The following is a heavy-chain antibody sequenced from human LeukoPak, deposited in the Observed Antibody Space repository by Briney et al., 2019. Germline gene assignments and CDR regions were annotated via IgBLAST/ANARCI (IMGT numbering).Heavy chain of an antibody. CDR1: GFTFDDYG. Sequence: GGSLRLSCAASGFTFDDYGMSWVRQAPGKGLEWVSGINWNGGSTGYADSVKGRFTISRDNAKNSLYLQMNSLRAEDTALYYCARALGYCSSTSYPFDYWGQGTLVTVSS. D-gene: IGHD2-2*01. CDR3: ARALGYCSSTSYPFDY. V-gene: IGHV3-20*04. J-gene: IGHJ4*02. CDR2: INWNGGST.